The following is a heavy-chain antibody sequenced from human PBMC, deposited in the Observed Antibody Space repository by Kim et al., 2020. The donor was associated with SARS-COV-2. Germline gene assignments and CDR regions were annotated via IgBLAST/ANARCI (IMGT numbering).Heavy chain of an antibody. CDR2: ISYDGSYK. CDR1: GFTFSSYA. J-gene: IGHJ4*02. V-gene: IGHV3-30*04. Sequence: GGSLRLSCAASGFTFSSYAMHWVRQAPGKGLEWVAFISYDGSYKYYPDSVKGRFTISRDNSKNTLYLQMNSLRPEDTAVYYCAREGGYSGSTADYWGQGTLVTVSS. D-gene: IGHD1-26*01. CDR3: AREGGYSGSTADY.